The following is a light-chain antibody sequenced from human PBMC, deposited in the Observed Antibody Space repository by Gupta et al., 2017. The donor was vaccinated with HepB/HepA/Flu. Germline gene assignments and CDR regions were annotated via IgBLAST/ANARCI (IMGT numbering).Light chain of an antibody. V-gene: IGKV1-5*03. CDR1: QSISTW. J-gene: IGKJ2*02. CDR3: QQDNSYPCN. Sequence: DIQMTHSPSTLSASVGDRVTITCRASQSISTWLAWYQQKPGKAPNLLIYKASSVESGVPSRFSGSGSGTEFTLTISRLQADDFATYYCQQDNSYPCNFGQGTKLEIK. CDR2: KAS.